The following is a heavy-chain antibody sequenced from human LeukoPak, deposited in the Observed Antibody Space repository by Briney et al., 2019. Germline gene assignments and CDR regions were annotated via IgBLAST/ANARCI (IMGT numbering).Heavy chain of an antibody. V-gene: IGHV4-59*12. J-gene: IGHJ4*02. Sequence: SETLSRTCTGSGGSISGYYWSWIRHAPEKGREPSGVIYSTGSTNYNPSLKSRVTISIDTSQNHFSQKRSSSTAADTAIYYASRYSATVSTWGQGTLVTVYS. CDR3: SRYSATVST. CDR1: GGSISGYY. D-gene: IGHD4-17*01. CDR2: IYSTGST.